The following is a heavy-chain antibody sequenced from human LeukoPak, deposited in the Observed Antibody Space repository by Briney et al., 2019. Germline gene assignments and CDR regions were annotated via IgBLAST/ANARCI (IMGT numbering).Heavy chain of an antibody. D-gene: IGHD3-22*01. Sequence: PGGSLRLSCAASGFTFSDYYMSWIRQAPGKGLEWVSYISSSGSTIYYADSVKGRFTISRDNAKNSLYLQMNSLRAEDTAVYYCVPEDYYDSSGYYPPIDYWGQGTLVTVSS. CDR3: VPEDYYDSSGYYPPIDY. V-gene: IGHV3-11*01. CDR2: ISSSGSTI. CDR1: GFTFSDYY. J-gene: IGHJ4*02.